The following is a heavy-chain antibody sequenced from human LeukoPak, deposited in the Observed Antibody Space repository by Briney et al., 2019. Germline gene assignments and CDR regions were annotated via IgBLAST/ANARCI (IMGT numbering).Heavy chain of an antibody. CDR3: ARDVRRYFDY. CDR1: GGSISSSS. J-gene: IGHJ4*02. V-gene: IGHV3-21*01. Sequence: PSETLSLTCTVSGGSISSSSYYWGWIRQPPGKGLEWVSSISSSSSYICYADSVKGRFTISRDNAKNSLYLQMNSLRAEDTAVYYCARDVRRYFDYWGQGTLVTVSS. CDR2: ISSSSSYI. D-gene: IGHD6-6*01.